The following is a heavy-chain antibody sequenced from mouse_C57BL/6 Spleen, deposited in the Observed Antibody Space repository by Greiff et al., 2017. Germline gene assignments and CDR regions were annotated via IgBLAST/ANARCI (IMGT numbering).Heavy chain of an antibody. J-gene: IGHJ2*01. D-gene: IGHD2-1*01. Sequence: QVQLQQPGAELVKPGASVKLSCKASGYTFTSYWMHWVKQRPGQGLEWIGMIHPNSGSTNYNEKFKSKATLTEDKSSSTAYMQLSSLTSEDSAVYYCARVDYGNAYYFDYWGQGTTLTVSS. CDR2: IHPNSGST. CDR3: ARVDYGNAYYFDY. V-gene: IGHV1-64*01. CDR1: GYTFTSYW.